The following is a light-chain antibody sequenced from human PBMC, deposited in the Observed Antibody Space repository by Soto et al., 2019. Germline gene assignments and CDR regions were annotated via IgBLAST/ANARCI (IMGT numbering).Light chain of an antibody. Sequence: EIVSTQSPATPSLSPGERATLSCRASQSVSRYLAWYQQKPGQAPRLLIYDASNRATGIPARFSGSGSGTDFTLTISSLEPEDFAVYYCQQRSNWPITFGQGTRLEIK. J-gene: IGKJ5*01. CDR2: DAS. CDR1: QSVSRY. V-gene: IGKV3-11*01. CDR3: QQRSNWPIT.